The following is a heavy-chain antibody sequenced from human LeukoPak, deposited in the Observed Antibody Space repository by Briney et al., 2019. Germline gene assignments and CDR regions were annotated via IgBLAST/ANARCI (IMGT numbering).Heavy chain of an antibody. D-gene: IGHD3-10*01. Sequence: GGSLRLSCAASGFTVSSNYMSWVRQAPGKGLEWVSVIYSGGSTYYADSVKGRFTISRDNSKNTLYLQMNSLRAEDTAVYYCARDVSRYSADYWGQGTLVTVSS. J-gene: IGHJ4*02. CDR2: IYSGGST. CDR3: ARDVSRYSADY. CDR1: GFTVSSNY. V-gene: IGHV3-66*01.